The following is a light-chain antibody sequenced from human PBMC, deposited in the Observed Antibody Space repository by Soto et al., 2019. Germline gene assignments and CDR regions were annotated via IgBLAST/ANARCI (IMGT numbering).Light chain of an antibody. J-gene: IGKJ4*01. CDR1: QTISSW. Sequence: DIQMTQSPSTLSASVGDRVSITCRASQTISSWLAWYQQKAGKAPKLLIYKASSLESGVPSRFSGSGSGTEFTLTISSLQPDDFATYYCQQYNSYPLTFGGGTKVDIK. CDR3: QQYNSYPLT. V-gene: IGKV1-5*03. CDR2: KAS.